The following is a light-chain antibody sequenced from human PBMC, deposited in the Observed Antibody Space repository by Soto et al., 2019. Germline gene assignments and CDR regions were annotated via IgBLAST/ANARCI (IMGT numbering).Light chain of an antibody. CDR3: QQYNNWPFPGT. V-gene: IGKV3-15*01. CDR1: QSVSSN. CDR2: GAS. Sequence: EIVMTQSPATLSVSPGERATLSCRASQSVSSNLAWYQQKPGQAPRLLIYGASTRATGIPARFSGSGSGTEFTLTISSLQSEDFAVYYCQQYNNWPFPGTFGQGTKVELK. J-gene: IGKJ1*01.